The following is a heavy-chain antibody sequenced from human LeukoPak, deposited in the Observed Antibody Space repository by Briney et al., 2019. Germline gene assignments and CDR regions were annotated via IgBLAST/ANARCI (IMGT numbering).Heavy chain of an antibody. D-gene: IGHD3-22*01. CDR2: IYHSGST. Sequence: PSQTLSLTCAVSGGSISSGGYSWSWIRQPPGKGLEWIGYIYHSGSTYYNPSLKSRVTISVDRSKNQFSLKLSSVTAAETAVYYCARTPSDDSSGYYELYFDYWGQGTLVTVSS. CDR3: ARTPSDDSSGYYELYFDY. V-gene: IGHV4-30-2*01. J-gene: IGHJ4*02. CDR1: GGSISSGGYS.